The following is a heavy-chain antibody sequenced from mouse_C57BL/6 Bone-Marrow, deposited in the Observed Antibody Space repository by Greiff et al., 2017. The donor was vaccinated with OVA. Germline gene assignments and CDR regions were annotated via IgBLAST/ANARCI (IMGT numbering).Heavy chain of an antibody. Sequence: EVQLQQSGTVLARPGASVKMSCKTSGYTFTSYWMHWVKQRPGQGLEWIGAIYPGNSDTSYNQKFKGKAKLTAVTSASTAYMELSSLTNEDSAVYYCTNYYGSSPRYFDVWGTGTTVTVSS. CDR1: GYTFTSYW. V-gene: IGHV1-5*01. CDR2: IYPGNSDT. J-gene: IGHJ1*03. D-gene: IGHD1-1*01. CDR3: TNYYGSSPRYFDV.